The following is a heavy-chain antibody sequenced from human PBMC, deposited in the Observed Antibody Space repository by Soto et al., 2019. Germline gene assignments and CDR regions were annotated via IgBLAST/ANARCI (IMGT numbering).Heavy chain of an antibody. V-gene: IGHV1-69*19. D-gene: IGHD3-10*01. Sequence: QVQLVQSGAEMKKPGSSVKVSCQSSGGTFNTYAMNWERQAPGQGPEWMGDISPMFGAANYAPKFQGRVTITADESMGTSYMQLSSLTSEDTALYFCAREVQVHTPAFVYWGQGTLVTVSS. CDR3: AREVQVHTPAFVY. J-gene: IGHJ4*02. CDR1: GGTFNTYA. CDR2: ISPMFGAA.